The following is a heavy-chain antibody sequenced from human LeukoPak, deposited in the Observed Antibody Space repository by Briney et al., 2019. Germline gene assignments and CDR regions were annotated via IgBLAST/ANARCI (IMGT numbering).Heavy chain of an antibody. D-gene: IGHD6-19*01. Sequence: SETLSLTCTVSGGSISSYYWSWIRQPPGKGLEWIGYIYYTGSTNYNPSLKSRVTTSVDTSKNQFSLKLSSVTAANTAVYYCARAFSSGWYPYSIGGLWFDYWGRGTLVTVSS. CDR1: GGSISSYY. V-gene: IGHV4-59*01. CDR2: IYYTGST. CDR3: ARAFSSGWYPYSIGGLWFDY. J-gene: IGHJ4*02.